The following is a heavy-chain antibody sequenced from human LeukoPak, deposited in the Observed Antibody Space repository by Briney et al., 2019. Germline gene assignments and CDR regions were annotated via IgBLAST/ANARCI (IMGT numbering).Heavy chain of an antibody. J-gene: IGHJ4*02. V-gene: IGHV3-23*01. CDR3: AKTTTGYSSGRYPGWPVDY. CDR2: IFGSGGST. D-gene: IGHD6-19*01. CDR1: GFTFSTYA. Sequence: GGSLRLSCAASGFTFSTYAMYWVRQAPGKGLERVSGIFGSGGSTHYADSVKGRFTISRDNSKNTVYLQMNSLRAEDTAVYYCAKTTTGYSSGRYPGWPVDYWGQGTLVTVSS.